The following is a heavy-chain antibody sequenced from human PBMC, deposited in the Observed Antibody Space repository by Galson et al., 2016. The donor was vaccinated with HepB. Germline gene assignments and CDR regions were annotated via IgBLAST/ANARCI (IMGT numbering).Heavy chain of an antibody. CDR2: IYHSGST. CDR3: VRRRLVVAGRGWFDP. Sequence: SETLSLTCAVSGGSPSSSNWWSWVRQPPGKRLEWVGEIYHSGSTNYNPSLESRVTISVDKSKNQVSLNLRSVTAADTAVYYCVRRRLVVAGRGWFDPWGQGTLVTVSS. J-gene: IGHJ5*02. V-gene: IGHV4-4*02. D-gene: IGHD6-19*01. CDR1: GGSPSSSNW.